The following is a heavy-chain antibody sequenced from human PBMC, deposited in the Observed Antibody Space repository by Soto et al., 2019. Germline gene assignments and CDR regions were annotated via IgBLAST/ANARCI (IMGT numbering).Heavy chain of an antibody. J-gene: IGHJ3*02. V-gene: IGHV4-59*01. D-gene: IGHD3-22*01. CDR2: IYYSGRT. CDR3: AREGYDSSGYYDAFDI. CDR1: GGSIRSYC. Sequence: SETLPHTCTVSGGSIRSYCWGSFRQPQGKGLEWIGYIYYSGRTNYNPSLKSRVTISVDTSKNQFSLKLSSVTAADTAVYYCAREGYDSSGYYDAFDIWGQGTMVT.